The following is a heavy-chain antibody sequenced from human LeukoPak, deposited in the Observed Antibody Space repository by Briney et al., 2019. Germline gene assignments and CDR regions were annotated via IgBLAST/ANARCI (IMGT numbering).Heavy chain of an antibody. D-gene: IGHD2-15*01. J-gene: IGHJ4*02. Sequence: GGSLRLSCAASGFTFSSYSMDWVRQAPGKGLEWVSSISSSSSYIYYADSVKGRFTISRDNAKNSLYLQMNSLRAEDTAVYYCARRCSGGSCYVGFDYWGQGTLVTVSS. V-gene: IGHV3-21*01. CDR2: ISSSSSYI. CDR1: GFTFSSYS. CDR3: ARRCSGGSCYVGFDY.